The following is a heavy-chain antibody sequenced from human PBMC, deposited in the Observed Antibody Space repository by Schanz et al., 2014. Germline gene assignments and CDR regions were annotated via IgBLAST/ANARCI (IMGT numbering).Heavy chain of an antibody. CDR2: ISFDGRNK. J-gene: IGHJ4*02. V-gene: IGHV3-30*03. CDR1: GLPFSSYG. CDR3: IRGDIMVVPVAHF. D-gene: IGHD2-2*01. Sequence: QLVESGGGVVQPGGSLRLSCVVSGLPFSSYGMHWVRQAPGKGLDWLAVISFDGRNKYHAQSVKGRFTISRDNSKNTLYLQMNSLRAEDTAVYYCIRGDIMVVPVAHFWGQGILVTVSS.